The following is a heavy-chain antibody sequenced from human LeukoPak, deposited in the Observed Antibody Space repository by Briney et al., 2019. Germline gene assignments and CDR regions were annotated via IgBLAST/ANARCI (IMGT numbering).Heavy chain of an antibody. CDR2: IIPIFGTA. Sequence: SVKVSCKASGGTFSGYAISWVRQAPGQGLEWMGGIIPIFGTANYAQKFQGRVTITADESTSTAYMELSSLRSEDTAVYYCARVNGDSNYFDYWGQGTLVTVSS. CDR3: ARVNGDSNYFDY. V-gene: IGHV1-69*13. CDR1: GGTFSGYA. J-gene: IGHJ4*02. D-gene: IGHD7-27*01.